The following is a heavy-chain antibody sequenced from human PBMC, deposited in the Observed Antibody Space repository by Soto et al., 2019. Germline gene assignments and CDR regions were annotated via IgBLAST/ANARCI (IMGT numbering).Heavy chain of an antibody. Sequence: GASVKVSCKASGYTFTSFGISWVRQAPGQGLEWMGWISGYNGNTNYAQKLQGRVTMTTDTSTSTAYMEVRSLRSDDTAVYYCARDDIAVAGTLCDYWAQGTLVTVPQ. CDR3: ARDDIAVAGTLCDY. V-gene: IGHV1-18*01. D-gene: IGHD6-19*01. CDR1: GYTFTSFG. J-gene: IGHJ4*02. CDR2: ISGYNGNT.